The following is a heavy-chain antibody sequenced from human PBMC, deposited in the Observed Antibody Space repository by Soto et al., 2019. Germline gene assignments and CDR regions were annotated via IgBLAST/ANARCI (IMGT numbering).Heavy chain of an antibody. CDR3: AKNSGVDAFDI. CDR1: GFTYSTYT. CDR2: ISDSGNNK. J-gene: IGHJ3*02. Sequence: PGGSLRLSCAASGFTYSTYTMHWVRQAPGKGLEWVAVISDSGNNKYYADSVKGRFTISRDSTKNTLYLQMNSLRAEDTAVDYCAKNSGVDAFDIWGQGTMVTVSS. V-gene: IGHV3-30-3*02.